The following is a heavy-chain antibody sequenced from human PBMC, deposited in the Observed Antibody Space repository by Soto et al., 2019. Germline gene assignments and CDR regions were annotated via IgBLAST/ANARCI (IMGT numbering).Heavy chain of an antibody. V-gene: IGHV4-34*02. CDR2: INHTGGT. CDR1: GGSVNGYY. CDR3: ATRITVFGLLIPPFDP. J-gene: IGHJ5*02. Sequence: QVHLQQWGAGLLKPSETLSLTCAVYGGSVNGYYWNWIRQPPGKGLEWIGEINHTGGTHYNPALKSRVTMSVDTSKNQYSLRLSSVTAADTAIYYCATRITVFGLLIPPFDPWGQGTQVTVSS. D-gene: IGHD3-3*01.